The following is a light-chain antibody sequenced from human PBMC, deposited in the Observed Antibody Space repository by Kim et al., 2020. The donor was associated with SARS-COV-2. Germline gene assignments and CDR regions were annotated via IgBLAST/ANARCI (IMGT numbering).Light chain of an antibody. Sequence: SASVGDRVTITGRASQSMSSWLAVYQQKPGKASKLLIYDAPCVERGVTTRFSGSGSGREYTLHINSLQPDDCATYYCQEYNSHPYTFGQGTKLE. V-gene: IGKV1-5*01. J-gene: IGKJ2*01. CDR1: QSMSSW. CDR2: DAP. CDR3: QEYNSHPYT.